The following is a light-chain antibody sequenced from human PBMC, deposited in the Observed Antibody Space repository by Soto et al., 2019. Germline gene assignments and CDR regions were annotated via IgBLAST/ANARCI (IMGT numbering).Light chain of an antibody. Sequence: EIVLTQFPATLSVSPGERATLSFMASQSVSSSYLAWYQQKPGQAPRLLIYGASSRATGIPDRFSGSGSGTDFTLTISRLEPEDFAVYYCQQYGSSPRTFGQGTKVDIK. CDR2: GAS. J-gene: IGKJ1*01. CDR3: QQYGSSPRT. V-gene: IGKV3-20*01. CDR1: QSVSSSY.